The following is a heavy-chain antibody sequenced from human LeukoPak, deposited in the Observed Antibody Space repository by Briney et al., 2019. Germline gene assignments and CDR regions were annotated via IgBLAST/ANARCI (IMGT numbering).Heavy chain of an antibody. CDR3: ARGGLRGPFGY. J-gene: IGHJ4*02. Sequence: SETLSLTCTVSGGSVSSGSYYWSWIRQPPGKGLEWIGYIYYSGSTNYNPSLKSRVTISVDTSKNQFSLKLSSVTAADTAVYYCARGGLRGPFGYWGQGTLVTVSS. CDR2: IYYSGST. D-gene: IGHD5-12*01. CDR1: GGSVSSGSYY. V-gene: IGHV4-61*01.